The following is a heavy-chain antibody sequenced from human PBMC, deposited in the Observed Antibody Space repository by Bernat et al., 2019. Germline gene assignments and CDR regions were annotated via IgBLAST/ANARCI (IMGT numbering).Heavy chain of an antibody. J-gene: IGHJ6*03. CDR3: ARHKWYYMDV. V-gene: IGHV4-39*01. Sequence: QLQLQESGPGLVKPSETLSLTCTVSGGSINSSSYYWGWIRQPPGKGLEWIGSIYYSGSTYYNPSLKSRVTISVDTSKNQFSLKLSSVTAADTAVYYCARHKWYYMDVWGKGTTVTVSS. CDR1: GGSINSSSYY. CDR2: IYYSGST. D-gene: IGHD1-26*01.